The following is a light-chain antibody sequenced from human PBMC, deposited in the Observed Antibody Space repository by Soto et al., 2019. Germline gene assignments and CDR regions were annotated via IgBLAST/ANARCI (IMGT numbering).Light chain of an antibody. J-gene: IGLJ3*02. CDR1: TGDIGGYDR. CDR3: SSYTSADSWV. Sequence: QSALTQPASVSGSLGQSITISCTGTTGDIGGYDRVSWYQQYPGEAPKLMISDVSFRASGVSVRFSGSKYGYTASLTISDLQAVDEGDYYCSSYTSADSWVFGGGTKVTVL. CDR2: DVS. V-gene: IGLV2-14*01.